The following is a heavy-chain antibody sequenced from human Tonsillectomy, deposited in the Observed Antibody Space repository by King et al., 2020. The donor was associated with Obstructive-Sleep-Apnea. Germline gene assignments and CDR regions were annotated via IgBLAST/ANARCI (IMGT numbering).Heavy chain of an antibody. CDR1: GFTFSSYA. J-gene: IGHJ4*02. CDR3: AKGLGRGLTGVNY. Sequence: VQLVESGGGLVQPGGSLRLSCAASGFTFSSYAMSWVRQAPGKGLEWVSAIRGSGGSTYYADSGKGRFTTSKDKSKNTLYLQMNSLRAEDTAVYYCAKGLGRGLTGVNYWGQGTLVTVSS. D-gene: IGHD7-27*01. CDR2: IRGSGGST. V-gene: IGHV3-23*04.